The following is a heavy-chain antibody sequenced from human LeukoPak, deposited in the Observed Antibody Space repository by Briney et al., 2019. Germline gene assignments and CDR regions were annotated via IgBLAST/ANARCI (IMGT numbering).Heavy chain of an antibody. CDR1: GFSASSNY. CDR3: TRAFYFDSSDYLGDWYFDL. V-gene: IGHV3-66*02. Sequence: GSLRLSCAASGFSASSNYMSCVRQAPGKGLEWVSVMYRGGRTYYADSVKGRFIISRDNSKNTLYLQVNSLGPEDTAVYYCTRAFYFDSSDYLGDWYFDLWGRGTLVTVSA. CDR2: MYRGGRT. J-gene: IGHJ2*01. D-gene: IGHD3-22*01.